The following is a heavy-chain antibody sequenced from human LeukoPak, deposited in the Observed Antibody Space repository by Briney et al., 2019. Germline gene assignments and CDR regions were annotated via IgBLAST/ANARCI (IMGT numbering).Heavy chain of an antibody. V-gene: IGHV4-4*07. Sequence: SETLSLTCTVSGGSISSYYWSWIRQPAGKGLEWIGRIYTSGSTNYNPSLKSRVTMSVDTSKNQFSLKLSSVTAADTAVYYCAREGASGSYDNWFDPWGQGTLVTVSS. CDR1: GGSISSYY. CDR3: AREGASGSYDNWFDP. J-gene: IGHJ5*02. D-gene: IGHD1-26*01. CDR2: IYTSGST.